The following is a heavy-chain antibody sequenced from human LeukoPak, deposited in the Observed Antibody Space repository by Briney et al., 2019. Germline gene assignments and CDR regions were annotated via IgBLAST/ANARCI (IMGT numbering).Heavy chain of an antibody. CDR2: ISSSSSYI. CDR1: EFIFSGYW. D-gene: IGHD2-2*02. J-gene: IGHJ4*02. V-gene: IGHV3-21*01. Sequence: PGGSLRLSCAASEFIFSGYWMNWVRQAPGKGLEWVSSISSSSSYIYYADSVKGRFTISRDNAKNSLYLQMNSLRAEDTAVYYCARGPGIPDIVVVPAAIVGMDWSLDYWGQGTLVTVSS. CDR3: ARGPGIPDIVVVPAAIVGMDWSLDY.